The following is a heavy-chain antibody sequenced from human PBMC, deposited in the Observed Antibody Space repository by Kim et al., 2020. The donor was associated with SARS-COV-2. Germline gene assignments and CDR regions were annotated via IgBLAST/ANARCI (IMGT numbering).Heavy chain of an antibody. J-gene: IGHJ4*02. D-gene: IGHD3-16*01. CDR2: EG. V-gene: IGHV3-7*03. CDR3: ARGGGRTFAY. Sequence: EGDYVDSVRGRFTISRDNAKNSLYLHMNSLRAEDTAVYYCARGGGRTFAYWGQGTLVTVSS.